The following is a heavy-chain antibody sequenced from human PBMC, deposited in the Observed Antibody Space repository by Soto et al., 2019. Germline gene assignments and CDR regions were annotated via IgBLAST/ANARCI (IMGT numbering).Heavy chain of an antibody. J-gene: IGHJ4*02. CDR1: GGSISSGDYY. V-gene: IGHV4-30-4*01. Sequence: SETLSLTCTVSGGSISSGDYYWSWIRQPPGKGLEWIGYIYYSGSTYYNPSLKSRVTISVDTSKNQFSLKLSSVTAADTAVYYCARVRRWGAMYTGFDYWGQGTLVTVSS. CDR2: IYYSGST. CDR3: ARVRRWGAMYTGFDY. D-gene: IGHD3-16*01.